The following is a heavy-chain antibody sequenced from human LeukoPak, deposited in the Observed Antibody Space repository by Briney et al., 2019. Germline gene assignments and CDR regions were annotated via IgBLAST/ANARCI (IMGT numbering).Heavy chain of an antibody. J-gene: IGHJ3*01. Sequence: SETLSPTCSVSGGSIISYYWSWIRQPPGKGLEWIGYIYYTGATKYSPSLTSRVTISVDTSQNQFSLKLTSVTAADTAVYYCTRHAPVPVIGHGMGVWGQGTMVTVSS. CDR2: IYYTGAT. CDR1: GGSIISYY. V-gene: IGHV4-59*08. CDR3: TRHAPVPVIGHGMGV. D-gene: IGHD1-14*01.